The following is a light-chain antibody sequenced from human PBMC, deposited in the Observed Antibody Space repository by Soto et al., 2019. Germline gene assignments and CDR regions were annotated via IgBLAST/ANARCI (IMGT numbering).Light chain of an antibody. J-gene: IGKJ4*01. V-gene: IGKV3-11*01. Sequence: VMTQSPGNLSVSPGERVTLFCRASQNVVNNIAWYQQTPGQAPRLLIYDASKRATGIPARFSGSGSGTDFTLTISSLEPEDFAVYYCQQRSNWPSTFGGGTKVEIK. CDR3: QQRSNWPST. CDR2: DAS. CDR1: QNVVNN.